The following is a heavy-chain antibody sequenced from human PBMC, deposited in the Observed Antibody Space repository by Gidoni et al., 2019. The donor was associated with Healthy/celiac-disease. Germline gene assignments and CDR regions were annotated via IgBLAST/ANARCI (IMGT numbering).Heavy chain of an antibody. CDR1: GGSISSSSYY. CDR3: ARHHNELLFNWFDP. Sequence: QLQLQEWGPGLVKPSETLSLTCTVSGGSISSSSYYWGWIRQPPGKGLEWIGSIYYSGSTYYNPSLKSRVTISVDTSKNQFSLKLSSVTAADTAVYYCARHHNELLFNWFDPWGQGTLVTVSS. V-gene: IGHV4-39*01. D-gene: IGHD2-2*01. CDR2: IYYSGST. J-gene: IGHJ5*02.